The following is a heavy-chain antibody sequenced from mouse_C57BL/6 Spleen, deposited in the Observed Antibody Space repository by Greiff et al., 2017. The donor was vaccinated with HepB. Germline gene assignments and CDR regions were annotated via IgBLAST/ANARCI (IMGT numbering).Heavy chain of an antibody. CDR2: ILPGSGST. V-gene: IGHV1-9*01. CDR3: AVKVGGAQAAWFAY. Sequence: QVQLQQSGAELLKPGASVKLSCTATGYTFTGYWIEWVKQRPGHGLEWIGEILPGSGSTNYNEKFKGKATFTADTSTNTAYMQLSSLTTEDSASYYCAVKVGGAQAAWFAYWGQGTLVTVSA. J-gene: IGHJ3*01. D-gene: IGHD3-2*02. CDR1: GYTFTGYW.